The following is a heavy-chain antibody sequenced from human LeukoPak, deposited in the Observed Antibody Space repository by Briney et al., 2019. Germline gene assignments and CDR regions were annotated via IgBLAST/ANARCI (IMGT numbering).Heavy chain of an antibody. J-gene: IGHJ4*02. CDR2: IIPIFGTA. V-gene: IGHV1-69*13. Sequence: SVKVSCKASGGTFSSYAISWVRQAPGQGLEWMGVIIPIFGTANCAQKFQGRVTITADESTSTAYMELSSLGSEDTAVYYCARYPYCSSTSCPFDYWGQGTLVTVSS. D-gene: IGHD2-2*01. CDR1: GGTFSSYA. CDR3: ARYPYCSSTSCPFDY.